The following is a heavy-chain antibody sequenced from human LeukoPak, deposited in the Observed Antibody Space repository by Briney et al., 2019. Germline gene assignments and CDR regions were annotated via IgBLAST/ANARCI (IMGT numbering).Heavy chain of an antibody. J-gene: IGHJ6*03. CDR1: GFTFSSYG. V-gene: IGHV3-30*02. CDR3: AKDQNPSGSWPYYYYYHYMGV. Sequence: GGSLRLSCAASGFTFSSYGMHWVRQAPGKGLEWVAFIWYDGTKKYYADSVKGRFTISRDNSENTMYLQVNRLRAEDTAMYYCAKDQNPSGSWPYYYYYHYMGVWGKGTTVTISS. CDR2: IWYDGTKK. D-gene: IGHD6-13*01.